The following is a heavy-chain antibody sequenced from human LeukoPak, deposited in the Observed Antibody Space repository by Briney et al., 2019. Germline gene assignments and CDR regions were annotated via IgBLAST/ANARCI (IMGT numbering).Heavy chain of an antibody. J-gene: IGHJ4*02. CDR2: MKYGGSEK. D-gene: IGHD1-26*01. CDR3: ARDKIVGATEFDY. V-gene: IGHV3-7*01. CDR1: GFTFSSYW. Sequence: PGGSLRLSCAASGFTFSSYWMSWVRQAPGKGLEWVANMKYGGSEKYYVDSVKRRFTITRDNARNSLYLHMNSLRAEDAALYYCARDKIVGATEFDYWGQGTQVTVSS.